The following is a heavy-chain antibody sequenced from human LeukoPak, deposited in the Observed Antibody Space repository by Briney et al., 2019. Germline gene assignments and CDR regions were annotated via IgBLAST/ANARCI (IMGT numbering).Heavy chain of an antibody. D-gene: IGHD6-13*01. Sequence: GASVKVSCKASGYTFTGYYMYWVRQAPGQGLEWMGWINPNSGGTNYAQKFQGRVTMTRDTSISTAYMELSRLRSDDTAVYYCARVRIAGAPDAFDIWGQGTMVTVSS. J-gene: IGHJ3*02. V-gene: IGHV1-2*02. CDR3: ARVRIAGAPDAFDI. CDR1: GYTFTGYY. CDR2: INPNSGGT.